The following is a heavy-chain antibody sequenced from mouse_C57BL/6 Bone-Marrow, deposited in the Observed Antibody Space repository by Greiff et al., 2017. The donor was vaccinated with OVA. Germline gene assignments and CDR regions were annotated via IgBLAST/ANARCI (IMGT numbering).Heavy chain of an antibody. CDR1: GYTFTDYY. CDR3: ARWEGYDAWFAY. D-gene: IGHD3-1*01. V-gene: IGHV1-19*01. Sequence: EVQLQQSGPVLVKPGASVKMSCKASGYTFTDYYMNWVKQSHGKSLEWIGVINPYNGGTSYNQKFKGKATLTVDKSSSTAYMELNSLTSEDSAVYYCARWEGYDAWFAYWGQGTLVTVSA. J-gene: IGHJ3*01. CDR2: INPYNGGT.